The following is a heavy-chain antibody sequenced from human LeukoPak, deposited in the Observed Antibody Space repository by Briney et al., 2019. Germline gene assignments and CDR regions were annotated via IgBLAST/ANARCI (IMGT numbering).Heavy chain of an antibody. V-gene: IGHV3-49*04. CDR1: GFTFGDHA. Sequence: GRSLRLSCTASGFTFGDHAMNWVRQAPGKGLEWVGFIRSKAYGGTTEYAASVKGRFTISRDDSKSIAYLQMNSLKTEDTAVYYCTRISLGATVDYWGQGTLVTVSS. J-gene: IGHJ4*02. D-gene: IGHD1-26*01. CDR2: IRSKAYGGTT. CDR3: TRISLGATVDY.